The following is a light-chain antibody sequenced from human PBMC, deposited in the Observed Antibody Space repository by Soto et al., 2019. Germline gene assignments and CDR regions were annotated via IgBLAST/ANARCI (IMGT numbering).Light chain of an antibody. V-gene: IGKV3-15*01. CDR1: QSVTRN. CDR2: HAS. J-gene: IGKJ5*01. CDR3: QQYNDWPPIT. Sequence: EIVLTQSPVILSVSPGESATLSSRASQSVTRNLAWYQQIPGQAPRLLVYHASVRATGIPARFSGSGSGTEFSLTISNLQSEDLAVYFCQQYNDWPPITFGQGTRLEIK.